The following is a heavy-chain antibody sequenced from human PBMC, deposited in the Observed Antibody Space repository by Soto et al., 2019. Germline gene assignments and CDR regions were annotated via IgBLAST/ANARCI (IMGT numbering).Heavy chain of an antibody. J-gene: IGHJ4*02. CDR2: ISGSGDRT. Sequence: EAQLLESGGGLVQPGGSLRLSCAASGITISNYPMSWVRQAPGKGLDWVSGISGSGDRTYYADSAKGRFSISKDISQNSLSLQLDSLGVEDTAVYLWVKDDGGYPSTAPHWGQGTLGTVSS. CDR3: VKDDGGYPSTAPH. CDR1: GITISNYP. D-gene: IGHD3-22*01. V-gene: IGHV3-23*01.